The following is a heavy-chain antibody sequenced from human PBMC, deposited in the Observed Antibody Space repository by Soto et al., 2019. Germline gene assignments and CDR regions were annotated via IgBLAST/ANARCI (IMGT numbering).Heavy chain of an antibody. J-gene: IGHJ4*02. Sequence: QVQLVESGGGVVQPGGSLRLSCAASRFSFSDYAMHWVRQAPGKGLEWVAVISNDGNRKYYADSVKGRFTISRDNSKDTLYLQMNGLRPEDTDVFHCVRYLGGGTPPFDYWGQGALVTVSS. CDR1: RFSFSDYA. D-gene: IGHD7-27*01. V-gene: IGHV3-30-3*01. CDR2: ISNDGNRK. CDR3: VRYLGGGTPPFDY.